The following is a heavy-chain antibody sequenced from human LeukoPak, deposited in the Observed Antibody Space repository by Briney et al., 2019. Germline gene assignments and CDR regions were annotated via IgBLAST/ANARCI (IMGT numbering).Heavy chain of an antibody. CDR3: AKDKHDYYYYYYMDV. V-gene: IGHV3-9*01. CDR1: GFTFDDYA. Sequence: GRSLRLSCAASGFTFDDYAMHWVRQAPGKGLEWVSGISWNSGSIGYADSVKGRFTISRDNAKNSLYLQMNSLRAEDTALYYCAKDKHDYYYYYYMDVWGKGTTVTVSS. J-gene: IGHJ6*03. D-gene: IGHD1-1*01. CDR2: ISWNSGSI.